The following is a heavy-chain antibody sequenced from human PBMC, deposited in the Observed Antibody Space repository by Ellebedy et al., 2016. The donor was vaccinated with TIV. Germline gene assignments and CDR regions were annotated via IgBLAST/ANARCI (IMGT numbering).Heavy chain of an antibody. V-gene: IGHV1-18*01. CDR2: ISAYNGNT. CDR3: ATLRSRHLVEYSSSWYEYAFDI. J-gene: IGHJ3*02. Sequence: ASVKVSXXASGYTFTSYGISWVRQAPGQGLEWMGWISAYNGNTNYAQKLQGRVTMTTDTSTSTAYMELRSLRSDDTAVYYCATLRSRHLVEYSSSWYEYAFDIWGQGTMVTVSS. D-gene: IGHD6-13*01. CDR1: GYTFTSYG.